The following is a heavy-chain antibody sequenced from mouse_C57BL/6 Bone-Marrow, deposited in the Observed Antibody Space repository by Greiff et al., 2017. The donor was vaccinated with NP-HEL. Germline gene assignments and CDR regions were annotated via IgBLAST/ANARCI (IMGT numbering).Heavy chain of an antibody. CDR3: TRFEGTTVVDYFDY. Sequence: VQLQQSGAELVRPGASVTLSCKASGYTFTDYEMHWVKQTPVHGLEWIGAIDPETGGTAYNQKFKGKAILTADKSSSTAYMELRSLTSEDSAVYYCTRFEGTTVVDYFDYWGQGTTLTVSS. D-gene: IGHD1-1*01. V-gene: IGHV1-15*01. CDR2: IDPETGGT. J-gene: IGHJ2*01. CDR1: GYTFTDYE.